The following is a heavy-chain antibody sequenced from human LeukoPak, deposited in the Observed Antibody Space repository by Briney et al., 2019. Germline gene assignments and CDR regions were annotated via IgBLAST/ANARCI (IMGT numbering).Heavy chain of an antibody. CDR2: ISYDGSNK. CDR3: AKDEYYDILTGYYDHTS. D-gene: IGHD3-9*01. Sequence: GGSLRLSCAASGFTFSSYGMHWVRQAPGKGLEWVAVISYDGSNKYYADSVKGRFTISRDNSKNTLYLQMNSLRAEDTAVYYCAKDEYYDILTGYYDHTSWGQGTLVTVSS. CDR1: GFTFSSYG. J-gene: IGHJ4*02. V-gene: IGHV3-30*18.